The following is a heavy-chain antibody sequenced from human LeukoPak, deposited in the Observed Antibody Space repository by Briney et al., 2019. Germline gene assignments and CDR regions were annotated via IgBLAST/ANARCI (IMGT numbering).Heavy chain of an antibody. J-gene: IGHJ4*02. V-gene: IGHV3-23*01. CDR3: AKDGGLWVSAHWGDS. CDR2: ITTSDGNT. CDR1: GFTFSSYT. Sequence: GGSLRLSCAASGFTFSSYTMSWVRQAPGKGLGWVSTITTSDGNTYYADSVKGRFTVSRDNSKNTLYLQMNSLRAEDTAVYYCAKDGGLWVSAHWGDSWGRGTLVTVSS. D-gene: IGHD7-27*01.